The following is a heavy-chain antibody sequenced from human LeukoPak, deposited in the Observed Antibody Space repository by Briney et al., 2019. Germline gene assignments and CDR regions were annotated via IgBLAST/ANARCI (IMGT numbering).Heavy chain of an antibody. D-gene: IGHD3-10*01. CDR2: INPKSGDT. J-gene: IGHJ4*02. CDR1: GYTFTGYY. CDR3: ARERGETWVGRIFFEQ. V-gene: IGHV1-2*02. Sequence: GASVKVSCKASGYTFTGYYMHWVRQAPGQGLEWMGWINPKSGDTKYAQEFQGRVTMTRDTSITTAYMELTRLKSDDTAVYYCARERGETWVGRIFFEQWGQGTLVTVSS.